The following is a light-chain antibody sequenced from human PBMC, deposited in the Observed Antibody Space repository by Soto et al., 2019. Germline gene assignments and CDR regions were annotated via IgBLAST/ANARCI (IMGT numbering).Light chain of an antibody. J-gene: IGLJ3*02. CDR3: FSYTASDMWV. V-gene: IGLV2-11*01. Sequence: QLVLTQPRSVSGSPGQSVTISCTGTNSDVGAYTLVSWYQQLPGKAPKLIISAVTYRPSGVPDRFSGSKSGNTASLTISGLQTEDEADYYCFSYTASDMWVFGGGTKLTVL. CDR2: AVT. CDR1: NSDVGAYTL.